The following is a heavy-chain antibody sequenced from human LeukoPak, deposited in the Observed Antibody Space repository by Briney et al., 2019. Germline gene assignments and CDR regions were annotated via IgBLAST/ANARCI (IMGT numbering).Heavy chain of an antibody. CDR2: IYYSGST. D-gene: IGHD2-2*01. Sequence: SETLSLTCTVSGGSISSSSYYWGWIRQPPGKGLEWIGSIYYSGSTYYNPSLKSRVTISVDTSKNQFSLKLSSVTAADTAVYYCARHRMNIVVVPAARYYFDYWGQGTLVTVSS. CDR3: ARHRMNIVVVPAARYYFDY. J-gene: IGHJ4*02. V-gene: IGHV4-39*01. CDR1: GGSISSSSYY.